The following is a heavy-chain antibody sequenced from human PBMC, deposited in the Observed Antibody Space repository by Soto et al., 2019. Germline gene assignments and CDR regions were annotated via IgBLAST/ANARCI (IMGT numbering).Heavy chain of an antibody. CDR2: IYYSGST. Sequence: PSETLSLTCTVSGGSISSGGYYWSWIRQHPGKGLGWIGYIYYSGSTYYNPSLKSRVTISVDTSKNQFSLKLSSVTAEDTAVYYCAREVRRNSSGRYYYYGMDVCGQGTTVTVS. CDR1: GGSISSGGYY. D-gene: IGHD6-19*01. V-gene: IGHV4-31*03. J-gene: IGHJ6*02. CDR3: AREVRRNSSGRYYYYGMDV.